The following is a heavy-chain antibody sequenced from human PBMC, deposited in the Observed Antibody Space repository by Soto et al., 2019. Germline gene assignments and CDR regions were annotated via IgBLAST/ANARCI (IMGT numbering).Heavy chain of an antibody. Sequence: SQTLSLTCAISGDSISSHIAACNWIRQSPSSVLEWLGRTYYSTKGYTDYPVSVKSRITINPVTAKNQFALQLNSVAPEDTSVYYCARDLSGRLNYWGQGTLVTVS. D-gene: IGHD6-25*01. V-gene: IGHV6-1*01. CDR1: GDSISSHIAA. CDR3: ARDLSGRLNY. J-gene: IGHJ4*02. CDR2: TYYSTKGYT.